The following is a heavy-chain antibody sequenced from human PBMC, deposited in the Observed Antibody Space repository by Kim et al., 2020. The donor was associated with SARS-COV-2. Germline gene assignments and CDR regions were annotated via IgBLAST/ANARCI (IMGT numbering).Heavy chain of an antibody. CDR2: ISYDGSNK. V-gene: IGHV3-30-3*01. D-gene: IGHD2-15*01. CDR3: ARGGDIVVVVAATPVDY. Sequence: GGSLRLSCAASGFTFSSYAMHWVRQAPGKGLEWVAVISYDGSNKYYADSVKGRFTISRDNSKNTLYLQMNSLRAEDTAVYYCARGGDIVVVVAATPVDYWGQGTLVTVSS. J-gene: IGHJ4*02. CDR1: GFTFSSYA.